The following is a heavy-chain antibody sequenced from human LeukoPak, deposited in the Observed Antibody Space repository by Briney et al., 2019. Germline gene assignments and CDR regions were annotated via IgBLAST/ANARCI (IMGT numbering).Heavy chain of an antibody. J-gene: IGHJ4*02. Sequence: GGSLRLSCAASGFTFSSYWMSWVRQAPGKGLEWVGRIKSKTDGGTTDYAEPVKGRFTISRDDSKNTLYLQMNSLKTEDTAVYYCTTDIYGDYGLSDYWGQGTLVTVSS. CDR1: GFTFSSYW. V-gene: IGHV3-15*01. CDR3: TTDIYGDYGLSDY. CDR2: IKSKTDGGTT. D-gene: IGHD4-17*01.